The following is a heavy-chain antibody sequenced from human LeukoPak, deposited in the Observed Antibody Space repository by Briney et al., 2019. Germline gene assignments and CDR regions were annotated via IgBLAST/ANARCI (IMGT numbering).Heavy chain of an antibody. Sequence: SETLSLTCAVSGGSISSGGYSWSWIRQPPGKGLEWIGYIYHSGSTYYNPSLKSRVTISVDRSKNQFSLKLSSVTAADTAVYYCARLRWAFDIWGLGTMVTVSS. V-gene: IGHV4-30-2*01. CDR2: IYHSGST. J-gene: IGHJ3*02. D-gene: IGHD5-12*01. CDR3: ARLRWAFDI. CDR1: GGSISSGGYS.